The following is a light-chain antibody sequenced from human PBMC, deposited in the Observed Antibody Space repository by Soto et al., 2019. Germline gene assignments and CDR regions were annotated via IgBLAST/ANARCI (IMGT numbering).Light chain of an antibody. CDR1: QSISSY. CDR3: QQSYSTLIT. J-gene: IGKJ5*01. V-gene: IGKV1-39*01. CDR2: AAS. Sequence: DIQMTQSPSSLSASVGDRVTIAFRASQSISSYLNWYQQKPGKAPKLLIYAASSLQSGVPSRFSGSGSGTDFTLTISSLQPEDFATYYCQQSYSTLITFGQGTLL.